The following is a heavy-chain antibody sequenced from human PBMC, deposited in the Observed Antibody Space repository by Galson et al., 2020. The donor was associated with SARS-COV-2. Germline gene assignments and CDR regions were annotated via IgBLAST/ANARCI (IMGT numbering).Heavy chain of an antibody. V-gene: IGHV1-3*01. CDR1: GYTFTTYS. CDR3: ATSERVYSEGKGWFDP. D-gene: IGHD3-16*01. CDR2: INAGNVDT. Sequence: SLKFSCKASGYTFTTYSIHWVRQAPGQSLYWMGWINAGNVDTKYSQKFQGRLTMTRDTSATTAYMELTSLRSEDTAMYYCATSERVYSEGKGWFDPWGQGTLVTISS. J-gene: IGHJ5*02.